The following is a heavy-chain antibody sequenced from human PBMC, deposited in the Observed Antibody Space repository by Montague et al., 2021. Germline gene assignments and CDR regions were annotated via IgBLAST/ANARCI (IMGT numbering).Heavy chain of an antibody. V-gene: IGHV4-59*08. CDR1: GGSISAYY. CDR2: IYYIGST. Sequence: SETLSLTCTVSGGSISAYYWSWIRQPPGKGLEWIGYIYYIGSTNYNPSLKSRVTVSVDTSKNQFSPKLSSVTAADTAVYYCARHGVSSWYRELDGFDIWGQGTMVIVSS. J-gene: IGHJ3*02. D-gene: IGHD6-13*01. CDR3: ARHGVSSWYRELDGFDI.